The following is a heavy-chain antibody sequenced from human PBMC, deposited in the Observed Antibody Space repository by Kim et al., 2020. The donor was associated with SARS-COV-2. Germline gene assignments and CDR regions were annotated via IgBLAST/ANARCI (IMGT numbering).Heavy chain of an antibody. D-gene: IGHD6-13*01. V-gene: IGHV4-34*01. CDR3: ARGARWSSIAAAGTANFDY. J-gene: IGHJ4*02. CDR1: GGSFSGYY. CDR2: INHSGST. Sequence: SETLSLTCAVYGGSFSGYYWSWIRQPPGKGLEWIGEINHSGSTNYNPSLKSRVTISVDTSKNQFSLKLSSVTAADTAVYYCARGARWSSIAAAGTANFDYWGQGTLVTVSS.